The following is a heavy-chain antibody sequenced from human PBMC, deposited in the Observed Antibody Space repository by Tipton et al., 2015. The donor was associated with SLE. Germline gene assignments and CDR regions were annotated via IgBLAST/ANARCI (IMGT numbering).Heavy chain of an antibody. V-gene: IGHV3-48*03. CDR3: ARGDGEQQLGGDFDY. Sequence: SLRLSCAASGFTFSSYWMHWVRQAPGKGLEWVSYISRSGSTIYYADSVKGRFTISRDNAKNSLYLQMNSLRAEDTAVYYCARGDGEQQLGGDFDYWGQGTLVIVSS. J-gene: IGHJ4*02. CDR2: ISRSGSTI. CDR1: GFTFSSYW. D-gene: IGHD6-13*01.